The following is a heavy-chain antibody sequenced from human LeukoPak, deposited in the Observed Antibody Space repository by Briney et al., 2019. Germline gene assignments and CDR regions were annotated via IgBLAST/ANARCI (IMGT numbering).Heavy chain of an antibody. Sequence: GTSLSLSCAASGFTFSSYAMHWVRQAPGKGLEWLAVVSAHGLDKFYASSVRGRFIISKDTSKNTLSLQMNSLRSDDSGVYYCARAFTPGIRKALWIGDSLWDQGTLVTVSS. V-gene: IGHV3-30*04. J-gene: IGHJ4*02. CDR2: VSAHGLDK. CDR3: ARAFTPGIRKALWIGDSL. D-gene: IGHD3-10*01. CDR1: GFTFSSYA.